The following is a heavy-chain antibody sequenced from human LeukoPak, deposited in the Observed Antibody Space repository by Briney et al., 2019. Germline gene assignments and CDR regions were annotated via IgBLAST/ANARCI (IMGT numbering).Heavy chain of an antibody. V-gene: IGHV4-59*01. CDR1: GGSISSYY. CDR2: IYYSRST. D-gene: IGHD2-2*02. Sequence: SETLSLTCTVSGGSISSYYWSWIRQPPGKGLEWIGYIYYSRSTNYNPSLKSRVTISVDTSKNQFSLKLSSVTAADTAVYYCARLIVVVPAAIAGFDPWGQGTLVTVSS. CDR3: ARLIVVVPAAIAGFDP. J-gene: IGHJ5*02.